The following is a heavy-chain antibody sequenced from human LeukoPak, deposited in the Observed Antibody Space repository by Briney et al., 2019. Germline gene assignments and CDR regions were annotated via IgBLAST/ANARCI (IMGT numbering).Heavy chain of an antibody. V-gene: IGHV1-18*01. D-gene: IGHD6-19*01. CDR2: ISAYNGNT. CDR1: GYTFTSYG. J-gene: IGHJ4*02. CDR3: ARAESSSGWYYFDY. Sequence: ASVKVSCKASGYTFTSYGISWVRQAPGQGLEWVGWISAYNGNTNYAQKLQGSVTMTTDTSTSTAYMELRSLRSDDTAVYYCARAESSSGWYYFDYWGQGTLVTVSS.